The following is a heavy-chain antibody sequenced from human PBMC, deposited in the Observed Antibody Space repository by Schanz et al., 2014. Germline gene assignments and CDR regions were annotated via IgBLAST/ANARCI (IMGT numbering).Heavy chain of an antibody. CDR2: NSAYNGNT. CDR1: GYTFTSYG. J-gene: IGHJ4*02. CDR3: ARDGVNGAAGGDY. Sequence: QVQLVQSGAEVKKPGASVKVSCKSSGYTFTSYGINWVRQAPGQGLEWMGWNSAYNGNTTYAQKLQGRVTITRHTSTSTVYMELSSLRSEDTAVYYCARDGVNGAAGGDYWGQGTLVTVSS. D-gene: IGHD6-13*01. V-gene: IGHV1-18*01.